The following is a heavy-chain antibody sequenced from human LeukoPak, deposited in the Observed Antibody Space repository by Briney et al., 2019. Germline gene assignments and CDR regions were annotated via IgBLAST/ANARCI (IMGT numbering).Heavy chain of an antibody. D-gene: IGHD3-16*01. CDR2: ISYDGSNK. CDR3: ARDATGIMITFGGVRRFDY. CDR1: GFTFSSYA. V-gene: IGHV3-30-3*01. J-gene: IGHJ4*02. Sequence: GGSLRLSCAASGFTFSSYAMHWVRQAPGKGLEWVAVISYDGSNKYYADSVKGRFTISRDNSKNTLYLQMNSLRAEDTAVYYCARDATGIMITFGGVRRFDYWGQGTLVTVSS.